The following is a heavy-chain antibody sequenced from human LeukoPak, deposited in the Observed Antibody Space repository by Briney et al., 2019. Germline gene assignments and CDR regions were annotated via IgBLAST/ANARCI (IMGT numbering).Heavy chain of an antibody. D-gene: IGHD5-24*01. CDR2: ISGSGGST. J-gene: IGHJ4*02. CDR3: AKAGREGYNLLYYFDY. V-gene: IGHV3-23*01. Sequence: GGSLRLSCAASGFTFSSYGMSWVRQAPGKGLEWVSAISGSGGSTYYADSVKGRFTISRDNSKNTLYLQMNSLRAEDTAQYYCAKAGREGYNLLYYFDYWGQGTLVTVSS. CDR1: GFTFSSYG.